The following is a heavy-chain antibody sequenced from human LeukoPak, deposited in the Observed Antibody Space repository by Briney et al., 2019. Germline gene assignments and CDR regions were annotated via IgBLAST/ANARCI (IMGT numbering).Heavy chain of an antibody. CDR2: IYYSGST. Sequence: SETLSLTCTVSGGSISSSSYYWGWIRQPPGKGLEWIGNIYYSGSTYYNPSLKSRVTMSVDTSKNQFSLKLSSVTAADTAVYYCARDRYYYDSSGYYQLDYWGQGTLVTVSS. D-gene: IGHD3-22*01. CDR1: GGSISSSSYY. J-gene: IGHJ4*02. V-gene: IGHV4-39*07. CDR3: ARDRYYYDSSGYYQLDY.